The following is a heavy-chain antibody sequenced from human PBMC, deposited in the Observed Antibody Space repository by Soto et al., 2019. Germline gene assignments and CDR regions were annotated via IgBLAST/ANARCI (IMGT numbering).Heavy chain of an antibody. CDR3: ARGGGTFEI. D-gene: IGHD3-16*01. CDR1: GESFTGYY. J-gene: IGHJ3*02. CDR2: INHSGST. V-gene: IGHV4-34*01. Sequence: SETLSLTCAVYGESFTGYYWSWIRQPPGKGLEWIGEINHSGSTNYNPSLKSRGTISVDTSKNQFSLKMTSVTAADTAVYYCARGGGTFEIWGQGTMVTVSS.